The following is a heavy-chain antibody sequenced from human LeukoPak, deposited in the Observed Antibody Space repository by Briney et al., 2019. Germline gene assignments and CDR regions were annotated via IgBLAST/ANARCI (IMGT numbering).Heavy chain of an antibody. V-gene: IGHV1-18*01. CDR2: ISAYNGNT. J-gene: IGHJ4*02. CDR3: ARGEVTNPNYYDSSGSFDY. D-gene: IGHD3-22*01. CDR1: GYTFTSYG. Sequence: ASVKVSCKASGYTFTSYGISWVRQAPGQGLEWMGWISAYNGNTNYAQKLQGRVTMTTDTSTSTAYMELRSLRSDDTAVYYCARGEVTNPNYYDSSGSFDYWGQGTLVTVSS.